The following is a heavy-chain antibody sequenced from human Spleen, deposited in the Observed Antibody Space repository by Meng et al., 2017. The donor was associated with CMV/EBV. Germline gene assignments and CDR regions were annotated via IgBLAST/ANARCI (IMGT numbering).Heavy chain of an antibody. D-gene: IGHD7-27*01. CDR2: SSAYNGNT. CDR1: GDTFDISC. V-gene: IGHV1-18*01. CDR3: ARGGAGDDFYDY. J-gene: IGHJ4*02. Sequence: SFKVSGDTFDISCIGWVRKGPGQGPEWMVGSSAYNGNTNNDKKLEGRVTMTKDTSRDKAYMELRRLRNDDTAVYSGARGGAGDDFYDYWGQGTLVTVSS.